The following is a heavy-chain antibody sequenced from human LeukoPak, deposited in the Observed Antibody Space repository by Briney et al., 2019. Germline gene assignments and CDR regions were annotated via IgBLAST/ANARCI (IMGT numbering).Heavy chain of an antibody. V-gene: IGHV3-66*01. J-gene: IGHJ4*02. CDR1: GFTVSSNY. D-gene: IGHD3/OR15-3a*01. CDR3: AREAVDWYYFDY. CDR2: IYSGGST. Sequence: GGSLRLSCAASGFTVSSNYMGWVRQAPGKGLEWVSVIYSGGSTYYADSVKGRFTISRDNSKNTLYLQMNSLRAEDTAVYYCAREAVDWYYFDYWGQGTLVTVSS.